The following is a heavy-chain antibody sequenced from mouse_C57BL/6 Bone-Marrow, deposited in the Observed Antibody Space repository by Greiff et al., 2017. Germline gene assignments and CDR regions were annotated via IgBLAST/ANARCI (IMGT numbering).Heavy chain of an antibody. V-gene: IGHV1-59*01. D-gene: IGHD3-2*02. CDR2: IDPSDSYT. CDR1: GYTFTSYW. J-gene: IGHJ2*01. Sequence: QVHVKQPGAELVRPGTSVKLSCKASGYTFTSYWMHWVKQRPGQGLAWIGVIDPSDSYTNYNQKFKGKATLTVDTSSSTAYMQLSSLTSEDSAVYYCARGSSGYDYWGQGTTLTVSS. CDR3: ARGSSGYDY.